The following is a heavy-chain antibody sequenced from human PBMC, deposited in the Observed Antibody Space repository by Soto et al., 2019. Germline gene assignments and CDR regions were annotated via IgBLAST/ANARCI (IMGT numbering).Heavy chain of an antibody. CDR1: GFTFSSYA. V-gene: IGHV3-23*01. CDR3: AKERPEGDFWSGYYSGWFDP. D-gene: IGHD3-3*01. J-gene: IGHJ5*02. CDR2: ISGSGGST. Sequence: EVQLLESGGGLVQPGGSLRLSCAASGFTFSSYAMSWVRQAPGKGLEWVSAISGSGGSTYYADSVKGRFTISRDNSKNTLYLQMNSLRAEDTAVYYCAKERPEGDFWSGYYSGWFDPWGQGTLVTVSS.